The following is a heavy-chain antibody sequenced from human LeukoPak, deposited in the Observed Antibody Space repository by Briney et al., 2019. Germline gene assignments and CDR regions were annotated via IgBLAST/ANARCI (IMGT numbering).Heavy chain of an antibody. V-gene: IGHV1-2*02. CDR1: GYTFTDYS. CDR3: ARSFPGARDAY. Sequence: ASVKVSCKASGYTFTDYSIHWVRQAPGQGLEWMGWINPNSDGTNYARRFQGRVTMTSDTSISTAYMEVSRLRSDDTAVYYCARSFPGARDAYWGQGTLVTVSS. J-gene: IGHJ4*02. D-gene: IGHD3-10*01. CDR2: INPNSDGT.